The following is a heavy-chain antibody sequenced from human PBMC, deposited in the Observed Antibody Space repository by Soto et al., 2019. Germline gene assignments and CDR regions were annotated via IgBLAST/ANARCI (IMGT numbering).Heavy chain of an antibody. CDR3: VKDPSYSSGPFHH. V-gene: IGHV3-64D*06. CDR2: ISSNGGST. Sequence: GWSLRLSCSASGFTFSSYAMHWVRQAPGKGLEYVSAISSNGGSTYYADSVKGRFTISRDNSKNTLYLQMSSLRAEDTAVYYCVKDPSYSSGPFHHWGQGTLVTVFS. D-gene: IGHD6-19*01. J-gene: IGHJ1*01. CDR1: GFTFSSYA.